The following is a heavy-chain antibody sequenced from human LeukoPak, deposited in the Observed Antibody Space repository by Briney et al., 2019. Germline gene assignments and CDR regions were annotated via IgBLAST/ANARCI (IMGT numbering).Heavy chain of an antibody. CDR2: ISHSGST. CDR3: AREGAVPGIDP. D-gene: IGHD3-16*01. J-gene: IGHJ5*02. V-gene: IGHV4-38-2*02. CDR1: GYSINSGFS. Sequence: SETLSLTCAVLGYSINSGFSWGWIRQPPGKGLEWIGTISHSGSTDYKSTLESRLTISMDTSKNQFSLRSTSMTAADTAVYYGAREGAVPGIDPWGQGTLVTVSS.